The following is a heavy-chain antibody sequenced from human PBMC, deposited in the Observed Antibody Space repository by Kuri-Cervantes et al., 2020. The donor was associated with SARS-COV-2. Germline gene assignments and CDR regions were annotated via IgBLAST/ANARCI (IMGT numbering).Heavy chain of an antibody. V-gene: IGHV3-23*01. Sequence: GESLKISCAASGFTFSSYAMSWVRQAPGKGLEWVSAISGSGGSTYYADSVKGRFTISRDNYKNTLYLQMNSLRAEDTAVYYCAKDRYQLPSNWFDPWGQGTLVTVSS. CDR2: ISGSGGST. J-gene: IGHJ5*02. CDR3: AKDRYQLPSNWFDP. CDR1: GFTFSSYA. D-gene: IGHD2-2*01.